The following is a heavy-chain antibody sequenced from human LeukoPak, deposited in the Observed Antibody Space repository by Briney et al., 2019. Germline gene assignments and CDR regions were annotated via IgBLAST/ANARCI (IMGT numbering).Heavy chain of an antibody. Sequence: GGSLRLSCAASGFTFDDYAMHWVRQAPGKGLEWVSGISWNSGSIGYADSVKGRFTISRDNAKNSLYLQMNSLRAEDTAVYYCARGVPKTSYYYYYMDVWGKGTTVTVSS. CDR2: ISWNSGSI. CDR1: GFTFDDYA. V-gene: IGHV3-9*01. J-gene: IGHJ6*03. CDR3: ARGVPKTSYYYYYMDV. D-gene: IGHD2-2*01.